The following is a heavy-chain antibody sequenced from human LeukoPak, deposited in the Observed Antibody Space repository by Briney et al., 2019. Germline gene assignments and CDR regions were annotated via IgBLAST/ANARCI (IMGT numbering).Heavy chain of an antibody. D-gene: IGHD3-10*01. CDR2: ISSSGSTI. CDR1: GFTFSSYE. J-gene: IGHJ5*02. Sequence: PGGSLRLSCAASGFTFSSYEMNWVRQAPGKGLEGVSYISSSGSTIYYADSVKGRFTISRDNAKNTLNLQMNSLRAEDTAVYYCARSPRDYYGSGSYYQRGNWFGPWGQGTLVTVSS. CDR3: ARSPRDYYGSGSYYQRGNWFGP. V-gene: IGHV3-48*03.